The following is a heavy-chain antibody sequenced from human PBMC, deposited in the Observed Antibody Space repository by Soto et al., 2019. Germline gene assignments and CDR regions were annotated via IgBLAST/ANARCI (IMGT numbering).Heavy chain of an antibody. V-gene: IGHV3-21*01. CDR1: GFTLSSFS. CDR2: ITTGNDYI. D-gene: IGHD6-19*01. CDR3: ARDSYSSLFDS. J-gene: IGHJ5*01. Sequence: LRLSCVGSGFTLSSFSMSWVRQTPGKGLEWVSSITTGNDYISYADSVKGRFTISRDNAKNSLFLRMNSLRADDTALYFCARDSYSSLFDSWGQGTLVTVSS.